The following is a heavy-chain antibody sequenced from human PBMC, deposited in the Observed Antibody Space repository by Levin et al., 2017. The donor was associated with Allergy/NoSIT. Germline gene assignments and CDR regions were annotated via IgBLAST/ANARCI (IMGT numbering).Heavy chain of an antibody. CDR1: GYSFTSYW. V-gene: IGHV5-51*01. D-gene: IGHD2-15*01. J-gene: IGHJ4*02. CDR3: ARRSDCSGGSCYSYYFDY. CDR2: IYPGDSDT. Sequence: KVSCKGSGYSFTSYWIGWVRQMPGKGLEWMGIIYPGDSDTRYSPSFQGQVTISADKSISTAYLQWSSLKASDTAMYYCARRSDCSGGSCYSYYFDYWGQGTLVTVSS.